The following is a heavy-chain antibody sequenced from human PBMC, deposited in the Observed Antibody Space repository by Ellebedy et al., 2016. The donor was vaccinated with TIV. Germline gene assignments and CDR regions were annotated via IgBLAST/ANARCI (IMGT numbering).Heavy chain of an antibody. D-gene: IGHD3-3*01. J-gene: IGHJ3*02. V-gene: IGHV4-59*01. CDR2: IFSSGST. CDR1: YGSISPYY. CDR3: ARSNISFLGETDAFDI. Sequence: MPSETLSLTCTVSYGSISPYYWRWIRQPPGKGLEWLGYIFSSGSTTYKPSLKSRLTMSIDTSKKQISLKLSSVTAGDTGVYFCARSNISFLGETDAFDIWGQGTRVTVSS.